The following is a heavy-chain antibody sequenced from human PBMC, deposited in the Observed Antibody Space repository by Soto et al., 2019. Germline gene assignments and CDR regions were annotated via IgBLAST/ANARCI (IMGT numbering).Heavy chain of an antibody. CDR3: TRGNWFDP. CDR2: SDREDGET. CDR1: GSALTELS. J-gene: IGHJ5*02. Sequence: QVRLIQSGTEVKKPGASVKVSCSLSGSALTELSLLWVRQAPGKGLEWMGCSDREDGETFYAQRFKGRLTMTEDTSTNTAYMELRSLGSEDKAVYYCTRGNWFDPWGQGTLVVVSS. V-gene: IGHV1-24*01.